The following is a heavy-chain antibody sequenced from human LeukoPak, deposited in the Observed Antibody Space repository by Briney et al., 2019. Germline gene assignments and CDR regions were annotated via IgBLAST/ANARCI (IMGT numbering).Heavy chain of an antibody. CDR1: GGSISSYY. CDR2: IYYSGST. D-gene: IGHD5-12*01. J-gene: IGHJ4*02. Sequence: SETLSLTCTVSGGSISSYYWSWIRQPPGKGLEWIGYIYYSGSTNYNPSLKSRVTISVDTSKNQLSLKLSSVTAADTAVYYCARCMVATANFDYWGQGTQVTVSS. V-gene: IGHV4-59*01. CDR3: ARCMVATANFDY.